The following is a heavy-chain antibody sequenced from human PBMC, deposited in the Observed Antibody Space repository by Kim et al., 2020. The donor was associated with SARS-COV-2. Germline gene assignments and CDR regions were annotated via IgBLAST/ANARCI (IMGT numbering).Heavy chain of an antibody. J-gene: IGHJ4*02. Sequence: ASVKVSCKVSGYTLTELSMHWVRQAPGKGLEWMGGFDPEDGETIYAQKFQGRVTMTEDTSTDTAYMELSSLRSEDTAVYYCATGRREKYYDILTGYYTYWGQRTLVTVSS. CDR3: ATGRREKYYDILTGYYTY. CDR1: GYTLTELS. V-gene: IGHV1-24*01. CDR2: FDPEDGET. D-gene: IGHD3-9*01.